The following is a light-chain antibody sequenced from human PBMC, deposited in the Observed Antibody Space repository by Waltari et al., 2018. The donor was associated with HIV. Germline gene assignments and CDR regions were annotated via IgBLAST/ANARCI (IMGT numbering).Light chain of an antibody. CDR2: AVN. CDR3: SSYASGDTLVM. CDR1: ITDLGTSNH. Sequence: QSALTQPASVSGSPGQSITISCTGTITDLGTSNHVPWYQHHAGRAPKLLIYAVNNRPSGVSTRFSASKSGNTASLTISGLQSDDEADYYCSSYASGDTLVMFGGGTKVTVL. J-gene: IGLJ3*02. V-gene: IGLV2-14*03.